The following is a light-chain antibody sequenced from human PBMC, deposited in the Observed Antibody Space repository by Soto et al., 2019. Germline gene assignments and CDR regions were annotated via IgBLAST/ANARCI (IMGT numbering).Light chain of an antibody. Sequence: EIVLTQSPGTLSLSPGERATLSCRASQSVSSSYLAWYQQKPGQAPRLLIYGASSRATGIPDRFSGSGPGTDFTLTISRLEPEDFAVYYCQQQKTFGQGTKVDIK. V-gene: IGKV3-20*01. CDR3: QQQKT. J-gene: IGKJ1*01. CDR1: QSVSSSY. CDR2: GAS.